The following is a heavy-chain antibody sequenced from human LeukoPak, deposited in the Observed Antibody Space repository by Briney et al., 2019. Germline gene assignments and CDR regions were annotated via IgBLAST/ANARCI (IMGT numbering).Heavy chain of an antibody. Sequence: GGCLRLSCAASGFTFSDNFMSWLRQAPGKGLEWISYISGSSTYTNYAASVKGRFTISRDNAKKSLYLQMNSLRAEDTAIYYCARDRKGATADWVQGILVAVSS. CDR2: ISGSSTYT. CDR1: GFTFSDNF. V-gene: IGHV3-11*05. CDR3: ARDRKGATAD. J-gene: IGHJ4*02. D-gene: IGHD4/OR15-4a*01.